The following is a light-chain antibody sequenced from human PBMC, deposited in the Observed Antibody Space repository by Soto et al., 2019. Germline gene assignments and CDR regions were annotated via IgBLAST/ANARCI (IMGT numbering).Light chain of an antibody. CDR2: STN. CDR3: AVWIGSLNTVE. V-gene: IGLV1-44*01. J-gene: IGLJ2*01. Sequence: QSVVTQTPSASGTPGQRVTISCSGSSSNIGDSPVDWYQQVPGAAPKLLIYSTNQRPSGVPDRFSGSKSGTSASLAISGLQSEDEAEYFCAVWIGSLNTVEFGRGTKLTVL. CDR1: SSNIGDSP.